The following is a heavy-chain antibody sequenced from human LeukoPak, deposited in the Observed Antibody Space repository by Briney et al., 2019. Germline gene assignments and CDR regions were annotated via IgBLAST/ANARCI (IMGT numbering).Heavy chain of an antibody. Sequence: SETLSLTCTVSGGSISSSSYYWGWIRQPPGKGLEWIGSIYYSGSTYYNPSLKSRVTISVDTSKNQFSLKLSSVTAADTAVYYCASQNRDPTVTLKKQPRGGPDYWGQGTLVTVSS. CDR1: GGSISSSSYY. CDR3: ASQNRDPTVTLKKQPRGGPDY. J-gene: IGHJ4*02. D-gene: IGHD4-17*01. CDR2: IYYSGST. V-gene: IGHV4-39*07.